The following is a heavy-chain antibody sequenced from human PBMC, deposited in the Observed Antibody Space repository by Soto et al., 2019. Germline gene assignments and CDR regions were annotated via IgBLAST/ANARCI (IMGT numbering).Heavy chain of an antibody. D-gene: IGHD6-6*01. CDR1: LINARMG. V-gene: IGHV2-26*01. Sequence: LINARMGVSWIRQPPGKALEWLAHIFSNDEKSYSTSLKSRLTISKDTSKSQVVLTMTNMDPVDTATYYCARVPRIAARPGDWFDPWGQGTLVTVSS. CDR2: IFSNDEK. CDR3: ARVPRIAARPGDWFDP. J-gene: IGHJ5*02.